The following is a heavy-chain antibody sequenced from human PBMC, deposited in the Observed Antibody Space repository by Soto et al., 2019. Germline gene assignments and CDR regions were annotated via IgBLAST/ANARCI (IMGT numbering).Heavy chain of an antibody. J-gene: IGHJ3*02. CDR2: VYYSGST. Sequence: QVQLQESGPGLVKPSQTLSLTCNVSGGSINRGGYYWSWIRQYPGKGLEWIGFVYYSGSTSYSPSLESRVSISVDPSKRQFYLKVTSVTAAVSAVYYCAREPGYGLWALDIWGQGTMVTVSS. CDR1: GGSINRGGYY. D-gene: IGHD5-12*01. V-gene: IGHV4-31*02. CDR3: AREPGYGLWALDI.